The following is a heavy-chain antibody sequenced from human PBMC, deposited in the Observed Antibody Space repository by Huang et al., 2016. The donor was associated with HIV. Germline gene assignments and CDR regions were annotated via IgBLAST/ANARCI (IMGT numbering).Heavy chain of an antibody. CDR2: ISASSGDT. D-gene: IGHD3-22*01. V-gene: IGHV1-18*01. CDR3: ARDPKYHRIGYYRQRRGIDI. J-gene: IGHJ3*02. CDR1: GYTFTSYG. Sequence: QIQLMQSGPELKQPGASVKVPCKASGYTFTSYGIPWVRQGPGQGPEWMGWISASSGDTEYAQKFQGRVTLTTYTSTNIAYMELRSLRSDDTAKYYCARDPKYHRIGYYRQRRGIDIWGQGTMVIVSS.